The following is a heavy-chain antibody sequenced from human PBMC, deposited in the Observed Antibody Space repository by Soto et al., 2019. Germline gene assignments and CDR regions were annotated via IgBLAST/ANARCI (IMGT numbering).Heavy chain of an antibody. Sequence: GGSLRLSCAASGFTFSSYAMSWVRQAPGKGLEWVSAISGSGGSTYYADSVKGRFTISRDNSKNTLYLQMNSLRAEDTAVYYCAKNRPSSGYSYYYYGMDGWGQGTTVTVSS. CDR1: GFTFSSYA. D-gene: IGHD3-22*01. CDR3: AKNRPSSGYSYYYYGMDG. V-gene: IGHV3-23*01. J-gene: IGHJ6*02. CDR2: ISGSGGST.